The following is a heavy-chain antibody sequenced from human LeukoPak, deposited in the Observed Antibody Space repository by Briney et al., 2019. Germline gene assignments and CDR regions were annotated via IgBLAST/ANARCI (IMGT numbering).Heavy chain of an antibody. CDR3: ARANKQWLEGWFDP. CDR1: GYTFTGYY. J-gene: IGHJ5*02. D-gene: IGHD6-19*01. Sequence: ASVKVSCKASGYTFTGYYMHWVRQATGQGLEWMGWINPNSGGTNYAQKFQGRVTMTRDTSISTACMELSRLRSDDTAVYYCARANKQWLEGWFDPWGQGTLVTVSS. V-gene: IGHV1-2*02. CDR2: INPNSGGT.